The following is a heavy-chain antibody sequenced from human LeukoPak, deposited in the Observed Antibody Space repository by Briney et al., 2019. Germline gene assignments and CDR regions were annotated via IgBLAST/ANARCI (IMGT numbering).Heavy chain of an antibody. CDR2: ISAYNGNT. Sequence: ASVKVSCKASGYTFTSYGISWVRQAPGQGLEWMGWISAYNGNTNYAQKLQGRVTMTTDTSTSTAYMELRSLRSDDTAVYYCARDQTPPVLEWLSPYYYYYMDVWGKGTTVTVSS. J-gene: IGHJ6*03. D-gene: IGHD3-3*01. CDR1: GYTFTSYG. CDR3: ARDQTPPVLEWLSPYYYYYMDV. V-gene: IGHV1-18*01.